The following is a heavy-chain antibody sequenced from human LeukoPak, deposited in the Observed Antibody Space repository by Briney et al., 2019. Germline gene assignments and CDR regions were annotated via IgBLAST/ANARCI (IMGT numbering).Heavy chain of an antibody. J-gene: IGHJ5*02. Sequence: SETLSLTCAVYGGSFSGYYWSWIRQPPGKGLEWIGEINHSGSTNYNPSLKSRVTISVDTSKYQFSLKLSSVTAADTAVYYCARSLIVVVPAATGGGWFDPWGQGTLVTVSS. V-gene: IGHV4-34*01. D-gene: IGHD2-2*01. CDR2: INHSGST. CDR1: GGSFSGYY. CDR3: ARSLIVVVPAATGGGWFDP.